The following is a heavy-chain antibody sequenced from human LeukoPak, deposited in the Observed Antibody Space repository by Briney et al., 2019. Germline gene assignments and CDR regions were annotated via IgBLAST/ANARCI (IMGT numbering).Heavy chain of an antibody. V-gene: IGHV3-30-3*01. Sequence: GRSLRLSCAASGFTFSSYAMHWVRQAPGEGLEWVVVISYDGSNKYYADSVKGRFTISRDNSKNTLYLQMNSLRAEDTAVYYCARAHLIVVVTAPPDYWGQGTLVTVSS. D-gene: IGHD2-21*02. CDR1: GFTFSSYA. CDR3: ARAHLIVVVTAPPDY. J-gene: IGHJ4*02. CDR2: ISYDGSNK.